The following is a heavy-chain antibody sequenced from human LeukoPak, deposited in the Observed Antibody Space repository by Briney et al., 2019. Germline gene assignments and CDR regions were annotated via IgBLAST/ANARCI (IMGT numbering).Heavy chain of an antibody. Sequence: GGSLRLSCAVSGFTFSSYEMDWVRQAPGKGLEWVSYISTSGSTIHHADSVQGRFTISRDNAKNSLYLQMNSLRVEDTAVYYCARRGNYADYWGQGTLVTVSS. D-gene: IGHD1-7*01. V-gene: IGHV3-48*03. J-gene: IGHJ4*02. CDR2: ISTSGSTI. CDR3: ARRGNYADY. CDR1: GFTFSSYE.